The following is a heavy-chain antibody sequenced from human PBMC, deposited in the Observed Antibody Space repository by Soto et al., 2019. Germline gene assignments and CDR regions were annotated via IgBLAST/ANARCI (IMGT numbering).Heavy chain of an antibody. CDR2: MNPNSGNT. Sequence: QVQLVQSGAEVKKPGASVKVSCKASGYTFTSYDINWVRQATGQGLEWMGWMNPNSGNTGYAQKFQGRVTMTRNTSISTAYMELSSLRSEDTAVYYCARTTARLLCFGESRAFDIWGQGTMVTVSS. CDR1: GYTFTSYD. CDR3: ARTTARLLCFGESRAFDI. D-gene: IGHD3-10*01. J-gene: IGHJ3*02. V-gene: IGHV1-8*01.